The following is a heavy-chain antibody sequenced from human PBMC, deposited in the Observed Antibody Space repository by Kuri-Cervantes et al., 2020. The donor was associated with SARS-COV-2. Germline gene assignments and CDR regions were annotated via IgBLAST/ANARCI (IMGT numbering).Heavy chain of an antibody. CDR3: AREWAYIAAAALETDY. J-gene: IGHJ4*02. V-gene: IGHV4-39*07. Sequence: GSLRLSCTVSGGSISSSSYYWGWIRQPPGKGLEWIGSIYYSGSTYYNPSLKSRVTISVDTSKNQFSLKLSSVTAADTAVYYCAREWAYIAAAALETDYRGQGTLVTVSS. CDR2: IYYSGST. CDR1: GGSISSSSYY. D-gene: IGHD6-13*01.